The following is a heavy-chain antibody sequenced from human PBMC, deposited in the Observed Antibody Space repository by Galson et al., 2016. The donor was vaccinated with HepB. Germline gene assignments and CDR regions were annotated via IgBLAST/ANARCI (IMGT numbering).Heavy chain of an antibody. D-gene: IGHD3-10*01. CDR2: ISYDASKK. J-gene: IGHJ1*01. CDR1: GFTFGSYG. Sequence: SLRLSCAASGFTFGSYGMHWVRQAPGKGLEWVAVISYDASKKHYADSVKGRFTISRDKSKNTLYLQMTSLRAEDTAVYYCAKSPLMFFGELLGYFQHWGQGTLVTVSS. V-gene: IGHV3-30*18. CDR3: AKSPLMFFGELLGYFQH.